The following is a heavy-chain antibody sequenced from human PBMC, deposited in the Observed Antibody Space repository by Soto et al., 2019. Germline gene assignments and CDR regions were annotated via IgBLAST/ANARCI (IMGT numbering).Heavy chain of an antibody. CDR3: VRNTGHNLLDS. Sequence: SQTLSLTCAISGDSVSSITSVWNWIRQSPSRGLEWLGRTYYRTQWYSDYALSVTGRAAINPDTSKNQFSLRLNSVTPEDTSVYYCVRNTGHNLLDSGGQETMVTV. V-gene: IGHV6-1*01. CDR1: GDSVSSITSV. CDR2: TYYRTQWYS. J-gene: IGHJ3*02. D-gene: IGHD1-1*01.